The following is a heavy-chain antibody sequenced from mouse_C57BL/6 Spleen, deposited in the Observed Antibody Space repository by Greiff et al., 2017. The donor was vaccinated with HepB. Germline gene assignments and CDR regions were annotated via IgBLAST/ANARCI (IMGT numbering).Heavy chain of an antibody. CDR3: ARGGFYYDYEGDY. J-gene: IGHJ2*01. CDR2: INPSSGYT. V-gene: IGHV1-4*01. D-gene: IGHD2-4*01. CDR1: GYTFTSYT. Sequence: VQRVESGAELARPGASVKMSCKASGYTFTSYTMHWVKQRPGQGLEWIGYINPSSGYTKYNQKFKDKATLTADKSSSTAYMQLSSLTSEDSAVYYCARGGFYYDYEGDYWGQGTTLTVSS.